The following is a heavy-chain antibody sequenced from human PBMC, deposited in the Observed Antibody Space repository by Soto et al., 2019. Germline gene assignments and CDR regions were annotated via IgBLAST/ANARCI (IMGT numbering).Heavy chain of an antibody. CDR3: TRTYGSGSYDDY. J-gene: IGHJ4*02. Sequence: EVQLVESGGGLVQPGGSLKLSCSASGFSFCGSTKHWVRQASGEVLEWVGRIRDKANSYATVYSASVRGRFTISRDDSKNTAYLQMNSLKTEDTAVYYCTRTYGSGSYDDYWGQGTLVTVSS. CDR1: GFSFCGST. CDR2: IRDKANSYAT. D-gene: IGHD3-10*01. V-gene: IGHV3-73*02.